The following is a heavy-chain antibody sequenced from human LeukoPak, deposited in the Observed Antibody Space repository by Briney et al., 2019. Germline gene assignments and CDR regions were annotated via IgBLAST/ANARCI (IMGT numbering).Heavy chain of an antibody. J-gene: IGHJ4*02. CDR3: ARDEGNIGGSYFDY. CDR1: GGSISSSSYY. V-gene: IGHV4-39*07. Sequence: PSETLSLTCTVSGGSISSSSYYWGWIRQPPGKGLEWIGSTYYSGSTYYNPSLKSRVTISVDTSKNQFSLKLSSVTAADTAVYYCARDEGNIGGSYFDYWGQGTLVTVSS. D-gene: IGHD2/OR15-2a*01. CDR2: TYYSGST.